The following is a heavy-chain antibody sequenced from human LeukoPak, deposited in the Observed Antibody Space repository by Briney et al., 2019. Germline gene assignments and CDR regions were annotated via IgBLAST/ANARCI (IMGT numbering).Heavy chain of an antibody. CDR3: ARADSSGYYYFDY. D-gene: IGHD3-22*01. Sequence: SETLSLTCTVSGGSVSSTTYYWSWIRQHPGKGLEWIGYIYYNGSTYYNPSLKSRVTISVDTSKNQFSLKLSSVTAADTAVYYCARADSSGYYYFDYWGQGTLVTVSS. CDR2: IYYNGST. V-gene: IGHV4-31*03. CDR1: GGSVSSTTYY. J-gene: IGHJ4*02.